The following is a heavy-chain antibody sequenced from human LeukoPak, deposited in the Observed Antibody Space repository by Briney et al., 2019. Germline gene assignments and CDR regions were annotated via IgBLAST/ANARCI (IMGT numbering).Heavy chain of an antibody. CDR1: GGSISSGDYY. J-gene: IGHJ5*02. D-gene: IGHD3-22*01. V-gene: IGHV4-30-4*01. CDR3: ARPYYYDSRIDP. CDR2: FYYSGST. Sequence: SETLSLTCTVSGGSISSGDYYWSWIRQPPGKGLEWIGYFYYSGSTYYNPSLKSRVTISVDSSKNQFSLKLSSVTAADTAVYYCARPYYYDSRIDPWGQGTLVTVSS.